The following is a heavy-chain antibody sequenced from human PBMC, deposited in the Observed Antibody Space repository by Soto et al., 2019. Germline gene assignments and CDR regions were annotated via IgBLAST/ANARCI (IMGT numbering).Heavy chain of an antibody. J-gene: IGHJ6*02. CDR3: ARNGTYGSSRSHYSGMDV. Sequence: ASVKVTCKASGGTFDKFIMNWVRQTPGRGLEWMGGIVPMLGTPTYAEKFKGRVRISATGSATTTYMEVTSLRSEDTAIYYCARNGTYGSSRSHYSGMDVWGQGTTVTVSS. CDR2: IVPMLGTP. CDR1: GGTFDKFI. D-gene: IGHD3-10*01. V-gene: IGHV1-69*13.